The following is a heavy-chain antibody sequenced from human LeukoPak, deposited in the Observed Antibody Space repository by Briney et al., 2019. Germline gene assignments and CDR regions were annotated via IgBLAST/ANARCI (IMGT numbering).Heavy chain of an antibody. CDR2: IYYSGST. J-gene: IGHJ4*02. Sequence: SETLSLTCTVSGGSISSGGYYWSWIRQHPGKGLEWIGYIYYSGSTYYNPSLKSRVTISVDTSKNQFSLKLSSVAAADTAVYYCARVDGYCSSTSCLYFDYWGQGTLVTVSS. D-gene: IGHD2-2*01. CDR1: GGSISSGGYY. V-gene: IGHV4-31*03. CDR3: ARVDGYCSSTSCLYFDY.